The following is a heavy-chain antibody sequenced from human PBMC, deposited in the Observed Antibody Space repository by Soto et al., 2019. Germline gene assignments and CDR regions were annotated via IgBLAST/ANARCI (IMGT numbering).Heavy chain of an antibody. CDR2: INSDGSST. CDR1: GFTFSSYW. V-gene: IGHV3-74*01. Sequence: GGSLRLSCAASGFTFSSYWMHWVRQAPGKGLVWASRINSDGSSTSYADSVKGRFTISRDNAKNTLYLQMNSLRAEDTAVYYCARGSAIGYCSSTSCYVTYNWNYDYYYYYMDVWGKGTTVTV. D-gene: IGHD2-2*01. J-gene: IGHJ6*03. CDR3: ARGSAIGYCSSTSCYVTYNWNYDYYYYYMDV.